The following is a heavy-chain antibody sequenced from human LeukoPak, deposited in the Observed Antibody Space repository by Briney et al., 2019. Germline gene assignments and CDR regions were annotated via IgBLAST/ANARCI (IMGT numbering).Heavy chain of an antibody. J-gene: IGHJ6*02. V-gene: IGHV3-43*02. Sequence: GGSLRLSCAASGFTFDDYAMHWVRQAPGKGLDWVSLISGDGGSTYYADSVKGRFTISRDNSKNSLYLQMNSLRTEDTALYYCAKDRPYYYGSGSYYYYYGMDVWGQGTTVTVSS. CDR3: AKDRPYYYGSGSYYYYYGMDV. D-gene: IGHD3-10*01. CDR2: ISGDGGST. CDR1: GFTFDDYA.